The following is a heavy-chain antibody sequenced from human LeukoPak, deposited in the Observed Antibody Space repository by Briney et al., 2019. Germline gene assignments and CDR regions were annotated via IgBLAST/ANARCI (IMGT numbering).Heavy chain of an antibody. CDR2: IYYSGST. J-gene: IGHJ4*02. Sequence: SETLFLTCTVSGGSISSYYWSWIRQPPGKGLEWIGYIYYSGSTNYNPSLKSRVTISVDTSKNQFPLKLSSVTAADTAVYYCARGAYSSGWFDYWGQGTLVTVSS. CDR3: ARGAYSSGWFDY. D-gene: IGHD6-19*01. CDR1: GGSISSYY. V-gene: IGHV4-59*01.